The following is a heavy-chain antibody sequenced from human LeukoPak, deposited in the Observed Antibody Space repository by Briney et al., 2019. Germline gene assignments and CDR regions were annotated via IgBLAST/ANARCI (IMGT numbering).Heavy chain of an antibody. D-gene: IGHD1-1*01. CDR2: IYYSGST. CDR1: GGSISSGGYY. V-gene: IGHV4-31*03. J-gene: IGHJ5*02. Sequence: SETLSLTCTVSGGSISSGGYYWSWIRQHPGKGLEWIGYIYYSGSTYYNPSLESRVTISVDTSKNQFSLKLSSVTAADTAVYYCAREVPGNGNWFDPWGQGTLVTVSS. CDR3: AREVPGNGNWFDP.